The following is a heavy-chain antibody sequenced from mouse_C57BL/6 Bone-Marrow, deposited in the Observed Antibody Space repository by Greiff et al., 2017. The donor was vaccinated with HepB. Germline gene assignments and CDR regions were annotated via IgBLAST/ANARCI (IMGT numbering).Heavy chain of an antibody. Sequence: QVQLQQSGAELVKPGASVKISCKASGYAFSSYWMNWVKQRPGKGLEWIGQIYPGDGDTNYNGKFKGKATLTADKSSSTAYMQLSSLTSEDSAVYFCARTLRYDGSMYYFDYWGQGTTLTVSS. CDR1: GYAFSSYW. CDR3: ARTLRYDGSMYYFDY. CDR2: IYPGDGDT. V-gene: IGHV1-80*01. J-gene: IGHJ2*01. D-gene: IGHD2-3*01.